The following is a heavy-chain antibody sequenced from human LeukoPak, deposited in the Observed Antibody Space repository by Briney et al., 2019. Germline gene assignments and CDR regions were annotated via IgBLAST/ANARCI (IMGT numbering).Heavy chain of an antibody. CDR2: IYSDNT. Sequence: GGSLRLSCAASGFIFSTYSMNWVRQAPGKGLEWVSFIYSDNTHYSDSVKGRFTISRDNSKNTLYLQMNSLRAEDTAVYYCARRAGAYSHPYDYWGQGTLVTVSS. CDR1: GFIFSTYS. CDR3: ARRAGAYSHPYDY. V-gene: IGHV3-53*01. J-gene: IGHJ4*02. D-gene: IGHD4/OR15-4a*01.